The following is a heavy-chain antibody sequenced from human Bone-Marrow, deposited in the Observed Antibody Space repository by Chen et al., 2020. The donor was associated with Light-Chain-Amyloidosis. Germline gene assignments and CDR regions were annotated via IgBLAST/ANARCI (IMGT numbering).Heavy chain of an antibody. Sequence: EVQLVESGGGLLQRGGSLRLSCAASGFAFSSYAMSWVRQGPGKGLEWGSTISGSGGSRYYGDSVEGRLTISRDNSKNALFLQMNSLRAEDTAVYYCAKDISYDDILPGFPADAFDIWGQGTMVTVSS. D-gene: IGHD3-9*01. V-gene: IGHV3-23*04. CDR1: GFAFSSYA. CDR2: ISGSGGSR. CDR3: AKDISYDDILPGFPADAFDI. J-gene: IGHJ3*02.